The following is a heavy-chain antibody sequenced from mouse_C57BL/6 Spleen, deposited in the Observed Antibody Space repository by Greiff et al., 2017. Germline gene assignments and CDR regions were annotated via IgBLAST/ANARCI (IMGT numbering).Heavy chain of an antibody. D-gene: IGHD2-1*01. V-gene: IGHV1-9*01. J-gene: IGHJ4*01. CDR3: ARSAGDGNFFYAMDY. CDR2: ILPGSGST. Sequence: QVQLQQSGAELMKPGASVKLSCKATGYTFTGYWIEWVKQRPGHGLEWIGEILPGSGSTNYNAKFKGKATFTADTSSNTAYMQRSSLTTEDSAIYYCARSAGDGNFFYAMDYWCQGTSVTVSS. CDR1: GYTFTGYW.